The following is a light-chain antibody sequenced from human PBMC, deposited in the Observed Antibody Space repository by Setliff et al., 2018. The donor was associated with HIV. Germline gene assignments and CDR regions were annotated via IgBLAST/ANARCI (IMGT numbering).Light chain of an antibody. Sequence: QSVLTQPASVSGSPGQSITISCTGTSSDVGGYNYVSWYQQHPGKAPKLRIYDVSNRPSGVSNRFSGSKSGNTASLTISGLQAEDEADYYCSSYTSTSTLVVLGTGTKVTVL. J-gene: IGLJ1*01. CDR3: SSYTSTSTLVV. V-gene: IGLV2-14*03. CDR1: SSDVGGYNY. CDR2: DVS.